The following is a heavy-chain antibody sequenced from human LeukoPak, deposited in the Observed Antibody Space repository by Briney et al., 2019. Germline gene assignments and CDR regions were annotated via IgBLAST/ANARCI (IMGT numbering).Heavy chain of an antibody. J-gene: IGHJ4*02. D-gene: IGHD2-21*02. V-gene: IGHV3-23*01. CDR2: ISGSGGST. CDR1: GFTFSSYA. Sequence: GGSLRLSCAASGFTFSSYAMSWVRRAPGKGLEWVSAISGSGGSTYYADSVKGRFTISRDNSKNTLYLQMNSLRAEDTAVYYCAKDFSSLVLLTFDYWGQGTLVTVSS. CDR3: AKDFSSLVLLTFDY.